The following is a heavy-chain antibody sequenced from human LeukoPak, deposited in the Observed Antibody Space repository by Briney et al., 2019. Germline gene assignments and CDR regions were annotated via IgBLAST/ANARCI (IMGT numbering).Heavy chain of an antibody. J-gene: IGHJ4*02. V-gene: IGHV4-34*01. D-gene: IGHD6-13*01. CDR2: INHSGST. CDR1: GESFSGYY. CDR3: ARGKPYSSSWYGY. Sequence: SETLSLXCAVYGESFSGYYWSWIRQPPGKELEWIGEINHSGSTNYNPSLKSRVTISVDTSKNQFSLKLSSVTAADTAVYYCARGKPYSSSWYGYWGQGTLVTVSS.